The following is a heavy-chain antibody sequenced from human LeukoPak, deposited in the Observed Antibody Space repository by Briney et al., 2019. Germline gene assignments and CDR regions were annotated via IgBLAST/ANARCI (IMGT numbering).Heavy chain of an antibody. V-gene: IGHV1-2*02. CDR2: IGAKNGDR. Sequence: ASVKVSCKAYGYTFTEYYIHWVRQAPGQGLEWMTYIGAKNGDRHYAQRFQGRVTMTLDTSVSTAYMELKWLTSDDTAMCFCARDGVAGPSDAFDLWGQGTMVTVSS. CDR1: GYTFTEYY. CDR3: ARDGVAGPSDAFDL. J-gene: IGHJ3*01. D-gene: IGHD6-19*01.